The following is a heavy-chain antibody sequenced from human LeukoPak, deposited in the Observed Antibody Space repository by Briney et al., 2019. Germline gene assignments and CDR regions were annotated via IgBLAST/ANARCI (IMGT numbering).Heavy chain of an antibody. D-gene: IGHD3-22*01. Sequence: SETLSLTCTVSGGSISSGSYYWSWIRQPAGKGLEWIGRIYTSGGTNYNPSLKSRVTISVDTSKNQFSLKLSSVTAANTAVYYCARDGYYDSSGYYILRDDAFDIWGQGTMVTVSS. CDR3: ARDGYYDSSGYYILRDDAFDI. J-gene: IGHJ3*02. CDR1: GGSISSGSYY. V-gene: IGHV4-61*02. CDR2: IYTSGGT.